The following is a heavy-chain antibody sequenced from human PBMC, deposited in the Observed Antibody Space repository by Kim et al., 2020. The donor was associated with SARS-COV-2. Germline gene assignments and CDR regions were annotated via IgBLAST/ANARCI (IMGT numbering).Heavy chain of an antibody. J-gene: IGHJ4*02. CDR3: AREGGNYYDSSGYYYVGGIFDY. Sequence: SETLSLTCTVSGGSISSYYWSWIRQPAGKGLEWIGRIYTSGSTNYNPSLKSRVTMSVDTSKNQFSLKLSSVTAADTAVYYCAREGGNYYDSSGYYYVGGIFDYWGQGTLVTVS. D-gene: IGHD3-22*01. CDR2: IYTSGST. V-gene: IGHV4-4*07. CDR1: GGSISSYY.